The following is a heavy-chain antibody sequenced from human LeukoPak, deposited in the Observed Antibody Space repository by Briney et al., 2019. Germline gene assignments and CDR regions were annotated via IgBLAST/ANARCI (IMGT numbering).Heavy chain of an antibody. J-gene: IGHJ4*02. CDR2: ISSSGGST. CDR3: AKKANSGYYYAFDY. Sequence: GGSLRLSCAASGFTFSSYAMSWVRQRTGKGMQWVSAISSSGGSTYYADSVKGRFTISKDNSKNTLYMEMNSLRAEDTAVYYCAKKANSGYYYAFDYWGQGTLVTVSS. V-gene: IGHV3-23*01. CDR1: GFTFSSYA. D-gene: IGHD3-22*01.